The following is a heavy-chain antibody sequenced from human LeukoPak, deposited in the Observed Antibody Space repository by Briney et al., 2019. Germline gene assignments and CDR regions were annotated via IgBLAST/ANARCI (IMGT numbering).Heavy chain of an antibody. CDR3: AKDGDSSGWCMDV. Sequence: PGGSLRLSCEASGVTFSNYWMHWVRQAPGKGLEWVSGISGSGGSTYYADSVKGRFTISRDNSKNTLYLQMNSLRAEDTAVYYCAKDGDSSGWCMDVWGKGTTVTVSS. CDR2: ISGSGGST. CDR1: GVTFSNYW. D-gene: IGHD6-19*01. V-gene: IGHV3-23*01. J-gene: IGHJ6*04.